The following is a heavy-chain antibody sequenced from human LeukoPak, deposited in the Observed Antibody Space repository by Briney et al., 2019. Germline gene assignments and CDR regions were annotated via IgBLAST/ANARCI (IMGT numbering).Heavy chain of an antibody. D-gene: IGHD3-22*01. CDR1: GYSISSGYY. J-gene: IGHJ4*02. V-gene: IGHV4-38-2*02. Sequence: SETLSLTCTVSGYSISSGYYWGWIRQPPGKGLEWIGSIYHSGSTYYNPSLKSRVTISVDTSKNQFSLKLSSVTAADTAVYYCATVMDYYDSSGYFDYWGQGTLVTVSS. CDR3: ATVMDYYDSSGYFDY. CDR2: IYHSGST.